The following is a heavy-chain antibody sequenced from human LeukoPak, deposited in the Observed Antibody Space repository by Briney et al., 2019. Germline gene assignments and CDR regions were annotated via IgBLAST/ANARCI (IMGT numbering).Heavy chain of an antibody. CDR1: GFTFSSYS. CDR3: ARGRLGSSWSSLYYFDY. J-gene: IGHJ4*02. Sequence: GGSLRLSCAASGFTFSSYSMNWVRQAPGKGLEWVSSISSSSYIYYADSVKGRFTISRDNAKNSLYLQMNSLRAEDTAVYYCARGRLGSSWSSLYYFDYWGQGTLVTVSS. CDR2: ISSSSYI. D-gene: IGHD6-13*01. V-gene: IGHV3-21*01.